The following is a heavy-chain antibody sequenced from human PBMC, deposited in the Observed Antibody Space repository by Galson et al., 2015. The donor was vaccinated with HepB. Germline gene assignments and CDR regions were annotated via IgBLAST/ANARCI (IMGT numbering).Heavy chain of an antibody. V-gene: IGHV3-9*01. Sequence: SLRLSCAASGFTFDDYAMHWVRQAPGKGLEWVSGISWNSGSIGYADSVKGRFTISRDNAKNSLYLQMNSLRAEDTALYYCATSSSGDAFDIWGQGTMVTVSS. CDR1: GFTFDDYA. D-gene: IGHD3-10*01. J-gene: IGHJ3*02. CDR3: ATSSSGDAFDI. CDR2: ISWNSGSI.